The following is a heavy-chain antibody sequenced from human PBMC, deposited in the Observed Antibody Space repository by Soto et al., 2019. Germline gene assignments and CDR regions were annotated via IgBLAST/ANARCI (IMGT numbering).Heavy chain of an antibody. D-gene: IGHD3-10*01. J-gene: IGHJ2*01. Sequence: EVHLLESGGGLAQPGGSLRLSCAASGFTFSNHGMTWVRQAPGKGLEWVSSVSADGYTTYYADSVRGRLTISRDTSGDTVYVRMPNLTAEDTALYHCAREASVPSFGEFWFFDLWGRGTQVTVSS. CDR2: VSADGYTT. CDR1: GFTFSNHG. V-gene: IGHV3-23*01. CDR3: AREASVPSFGEFWFFDL.